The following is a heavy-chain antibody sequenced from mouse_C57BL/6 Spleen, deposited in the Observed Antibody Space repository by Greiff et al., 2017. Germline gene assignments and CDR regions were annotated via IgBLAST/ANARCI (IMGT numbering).Heavy chain of an antibody. J-gene: IGHJ1*03. CDR3: ARWGANWDNFDV. CDR1: GYTFTSYW. V-gene: IGHV1-69*01. CDR2: IDPSDSYT. Sequence: QVQLKQPGAELVMPGASVKLSCKASGYTFTSYWMHWVKQRPGQGLEWIGEIDPSDSYTNYNQKFKGKSTLTVDKSSSTAYMQLSSLTSEDSAVYYCARWGANWDNFDVWGTGTTVTVSS. D-gene: IGHD4-1*01.